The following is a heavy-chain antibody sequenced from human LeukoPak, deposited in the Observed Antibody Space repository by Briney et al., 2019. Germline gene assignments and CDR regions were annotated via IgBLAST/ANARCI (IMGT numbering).Heavy chain of an antibody. D-gene: IGHD6-19*01. CDR1: GFIFSSYS. V-gene: IGHV3-21*01. J-gene: IGHJ4*02. Sequence: GGSLRLSCAASGFIFSSYSMNWVSQAPGKGLEWVSYISSSSTYIYYADSVKGRFTISRDNAKNSLYLQMNSLTAEDTAVYYCLSPGVAVTGTEYWGQGTRVTVSS. CDR3: LSPGVAVTGTEY. CDR2: ISSSSTYI.